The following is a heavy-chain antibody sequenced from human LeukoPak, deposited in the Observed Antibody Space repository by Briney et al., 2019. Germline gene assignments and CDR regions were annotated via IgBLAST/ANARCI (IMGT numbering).Heavy chain of an antibody. CDR3: ARDRRAASAPDY. Sequence: GGSLRLSCAASGFNFSSHWMSWVRQAPGKGLEWVANIKKDGGEIFYADSVKGRFTIFRDNAKNALYLQMSSLRGEDTALYYCARDRRAASAPDYWGQGTLSPSHQ. D-gene: IGHD6-13*01. V-gene: IGHV3-7*01. J-gene: IGHJ4*02. CDR2: IKKDGGEI. CDR1: GFNFSSHW.